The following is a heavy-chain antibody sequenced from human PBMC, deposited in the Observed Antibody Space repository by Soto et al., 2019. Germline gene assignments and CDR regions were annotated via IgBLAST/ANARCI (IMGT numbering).Heavy chain of an antibody. CDR2: ISSSGSTA. V-gene: IGHV3-48*03. CDR1: GFTFSRFE. Sequence: VGSLRLSCAASGFTFSRFELHWIRQAPGKGLEWISYISSSGSTAYYASSVEGRFTISRDNANNSVYLQMDSLRAEDTALYYCTRAAWFPYLSFYWGQGALVTVSS. CDR3: TRAAWFPYLSFY. J-gene: IGHJ4*02. D-gene: IGHD3-10*01.